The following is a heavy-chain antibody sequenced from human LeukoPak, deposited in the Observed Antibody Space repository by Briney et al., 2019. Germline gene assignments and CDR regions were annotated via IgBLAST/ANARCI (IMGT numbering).Heavy chain of an antibody. D-gene: IGHD1-1*01. V-gene: IGHV5-51*01. Sequence: GESLKISCKGSGYSFTSYWIGWVRQMPGKGLEWMGIICPGDSDTMYSPSFQGQVTISADTSISTAYLQWSSLKASDTAMYYCARIPVGTTVWFDPWGQGTLVTVSS. J-gene: IGHJ5*02. CDR1: GYSFTSYW. CDR3: ARIPVGTTVWFDP. CDR2: ICPGDSDT.